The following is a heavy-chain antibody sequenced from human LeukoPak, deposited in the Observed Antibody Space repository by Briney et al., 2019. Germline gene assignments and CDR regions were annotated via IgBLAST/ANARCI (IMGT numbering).Heavy chain of an antibody. D-gene: IGHD5-24*01. Sequence: GASVKVSCKASGGTFGSYAISWVRQAPGQGLEWMGRIIPILGIANYAQKFQGRVTITAGKSTSTAYMELSSLRSEDTAVYYCAREKGRDGYNNDYWGQGTLVTVSS. CDR3: AREKGRDGYNNDY. V-gene: IGHV1-69*04. CDR2: IIPILGIA. J-gene: IGHJ4*02. CDR1: GGTFGSYA.